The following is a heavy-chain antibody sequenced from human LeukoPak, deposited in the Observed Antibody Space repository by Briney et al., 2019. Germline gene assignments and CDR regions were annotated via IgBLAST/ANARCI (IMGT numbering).Heavy chain of an antibody. D-gene: IGHD3-22*01. Sequence: GSLRLSCVAPGLTLSNYWMSWVRQAPGKGLEWVATIKPDGSEKYYVDSVKGRFTISRDNAKRSLFLQMDSLRAEDTAVYYCARGHARYDSSGYHDAFDIWGQGTMVTVSS. V-gene: IGHV3-7*01. CDR2: IKPDGSEK. CDR3: ARGHARYDSSGYHDAFDI. J-gene: IGHJ3*02. CDR1: GLTLSNYW.